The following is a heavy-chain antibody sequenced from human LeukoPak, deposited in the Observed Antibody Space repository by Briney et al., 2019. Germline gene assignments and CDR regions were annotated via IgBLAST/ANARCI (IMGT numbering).Heavy chain of an antibody. CDR2: SNAGNGDT. Sequence: ASVKVSCKASGYTFTSSAKHWVRQPHPPRLGLMGWSNAGNGDTKYSQEFHGRCTMTWDTSASTAYMELSSLRSEDMAVYYCARGAYFGMDVWGQGTAVSVSS. CDR3: ARGAYFGMDV. CDR1: GYTFTSSA. V-gene: IGHV1-3*02. J-gene: IGHJ6*02.